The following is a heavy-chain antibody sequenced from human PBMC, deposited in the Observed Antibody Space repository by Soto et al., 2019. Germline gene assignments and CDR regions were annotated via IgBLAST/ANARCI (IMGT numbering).Heavy chain of an antibody. CDR2: IIPILRIA. V-gene: IGHV1-69*08. Sequence: QVQLVQSGAEVQKPGSSVKVSCKASGGTFSSYTISWVRQAPGQGLEWMGRIIPILRIANYAQKFQGRVTITADKSTSTAYMELSSLRSEHTAVYYCARERSASYYASGSLDNTENMDVWCKGTTVTVSS. CDR1: GGTFSSYT. J-gene: IGHJ6*03. D-gene: IGHD3-10*01. CDR3: ARERSASYYASGSLDNTENMDV.